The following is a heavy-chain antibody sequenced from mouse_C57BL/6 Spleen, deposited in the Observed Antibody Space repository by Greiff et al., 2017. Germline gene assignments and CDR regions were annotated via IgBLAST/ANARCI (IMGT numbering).Heavy chain of an antibody. D-gene: IGHD1-1*01. CDR2: INPYNGGT. V-gene: IGHV1-19*01. CDR1: GYTFTDYY. Sequence: VQLQQSGPVLVKPGASVKMSCKASGYTFTDYYMNWVKQSHGKSLEWIGVINPYNGGTSYNQKFKGKATLTVEKSSSTAYMELNSLTSEDSAVYYCARRGYYGSSLHYFDYWGQGTTLTVSS. CDR3: ARRGYYGSSLHYFDY. J-gene: IGHJ2*01.